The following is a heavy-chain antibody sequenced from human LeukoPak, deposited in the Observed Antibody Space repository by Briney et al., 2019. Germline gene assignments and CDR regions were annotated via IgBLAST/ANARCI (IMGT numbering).Heavy chain of an antibody. Sequence: PGGSLRLSCAASGFTFSSYAMHWDRQAPGKGLEYVSAISSNGGSTYYANSVKGRFTISRDNSKNTLYLQMGSLRAEDMAVYYCARDPGSGSYHYYFDCWGQGTLVTVSS. V-gene: IGHV3-64*01. CDR1: GFTFSSYA. J-gene: IGHJ4*02. CDR2: ISSNGGST. D-gene: IGHD1-26*01. CDR3: ARDPGSGSYHYYFDC.